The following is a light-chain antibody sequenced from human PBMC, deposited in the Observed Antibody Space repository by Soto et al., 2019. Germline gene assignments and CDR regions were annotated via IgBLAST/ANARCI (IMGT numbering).Light chain of an antibody. J-gene: IGKJ1*01. CDR2: AAS. CDR3: QQYNNRHSGT. CDR1: QSVSSN. V-gene: IGKV3-15*01. Sequence: DIVMTQSPATLSVSPGDRATLSCRASQSVSSNLAWYQQKPGQAPRLLLYAASTRATGIPARFSGRGSGTEFTLTISSLQSEDFAVYYCQQYNNRHSGTFGQGTKVEIK.